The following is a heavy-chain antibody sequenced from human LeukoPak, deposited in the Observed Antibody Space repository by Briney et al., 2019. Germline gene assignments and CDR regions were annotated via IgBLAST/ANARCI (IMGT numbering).Heavy chain of an antibody. CDR2: IYSGGST. V-gene: IGHV3-66*01. J-gene: IGHJ4*02. CDR3: ARVSSSGSYFDY. D-gene: IGHD3-22*01. CDR1: GFTVSSNY. Sequence: PGGSLRLSCAASGFTVSSNYMSWVRQAPGKGLEWVSVIYSGGSTYYADSVKGRFTISRDNPKNTLYLQMNSLRAEDTAVYYCARVSSSGSYFDYWGQGTLVTVSS.